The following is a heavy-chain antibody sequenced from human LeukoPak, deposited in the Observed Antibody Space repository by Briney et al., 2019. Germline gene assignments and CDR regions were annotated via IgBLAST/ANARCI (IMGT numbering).Heavy chain of an antibody. J-gene: IGHJ3*02. D-gene: IGHD7-27*01. CDR2: IYYRGST. CDR1: GGSISSYY. CDR3: ARGVFRTSGDVFDI. Sequence: SETLPLTCAVSGGSISSYYWSWIRQPPGKGLEWIGNIYYRGSTNYHPSLKSRVTMSVDASKTQFSLNVRSVTAADTAMYYCARGVFRTSGDVFDIWGQGILVTVSS. V-gene: IGHV4-59*01.